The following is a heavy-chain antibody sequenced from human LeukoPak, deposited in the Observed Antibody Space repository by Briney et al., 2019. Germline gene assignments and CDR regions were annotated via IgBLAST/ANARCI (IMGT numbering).Heavy chain of an antibody. CDR1: GDSINNYY. J-gene: IGHJ5*02. Sequence: SETLSLTCTVSGDSINNYYWTWIRQPPGKGLEWIGRIYTSGSTNYNPSLKSRVTMSVDTSKNQFSLKLSSVTAADTAVYYCARDKSHTAMVTGWFDPWGQGTLVTVSS. CDR2: IYTSGST. D-gene: IGHD5-18*01. V-gene: IGHV4-4*07. CDR3: ARDKSHTAMVTGWFDP.